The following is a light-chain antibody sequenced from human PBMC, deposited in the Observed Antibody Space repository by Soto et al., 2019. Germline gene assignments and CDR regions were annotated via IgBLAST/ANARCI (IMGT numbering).Light chain of an antibody. CDR3: QQYNNWPPLYT. CDR1: QSVSSN. J-gene: IGKJ2*01. V-gene: IGKV3-15*01. CDR2: GAS. Sequence: EIVMTQSPATLSVSPGERATLSCRASQSVSSNLAWYQQKPGQAPRLLIYGASTRATGIPARFSGSGSGPEFTLTISSLQSADFAVYYCQQYNNWPPLYTFGQGNKLEIK.